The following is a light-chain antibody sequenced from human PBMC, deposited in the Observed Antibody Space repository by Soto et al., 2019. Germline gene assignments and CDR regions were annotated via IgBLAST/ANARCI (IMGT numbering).Light chain of an antibody. CDR1: QSISSY. CDR3: QQSYSTPKT. J-gene: IGKJ1*01. CDR2: AAS. Sequence: DIQMTQSPSSLSASVGDRVTITCQASQSISSYLNWYQQKPGKAPKLLIYAASSLQSGVPSRFSGSGSGTDFTLTISSLQPEDFATYYCQQSYSTPKTFGQGNKVDIK. V-gene: IGKV1-39*01.